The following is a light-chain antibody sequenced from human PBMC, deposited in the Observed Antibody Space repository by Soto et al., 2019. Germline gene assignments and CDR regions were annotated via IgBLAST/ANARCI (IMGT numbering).Light chain of an antibody. J-gene: IGKJ1*01. Sequence: EIVMTQSPATLSASPGERATLSCRASQSVSSNLAWYQQKPGQAPRLLIYGASTRATGIPARFSGSGSGTESTLTISRLQSEDFAVYYCQQYNSWPLTFGQGTKVEIK. CDR2: GAS. CDR3: QQYNSWPLT. V-gene: IGKV3-15*01. CDR1: QSVSSN.